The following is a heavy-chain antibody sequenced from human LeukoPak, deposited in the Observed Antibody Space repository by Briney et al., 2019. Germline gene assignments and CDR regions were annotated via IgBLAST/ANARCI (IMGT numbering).Heavy chain of an antibody. CDR2: ISYDGSNK. D-gene: IGHD3-22*01. V-gene: IGHV3-30-3*01. Sequence: GGSLRLSCAASGFTFSSYAMHWVRQAPGKGLEWVAVISYDGSNKYYADSVKGRFTISRDNAKNSLYLQMNSLRAEDTAVYYCARRDCDTIKCRGSNWFDPWGQGTLVSVSS. CDR1: GFTFSSYA. CDR3: ARRDCDTIKCRGSNWFDP. J-gene: IGHJ5*02.